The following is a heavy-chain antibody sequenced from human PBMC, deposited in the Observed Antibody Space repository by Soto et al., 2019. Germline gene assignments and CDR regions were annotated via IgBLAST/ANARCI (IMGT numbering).Heavy chain of an antibody. V-gene: IGHV4-4*02. J-gene: IGHJ4*02. CDR1: CGSLSSSNW. CDR3: ARGNFDY. CDR2: IHHSGST. Sequence: QVQLQESGPGLVKPSGTLSLNCAVSCGSLSSSNWWCLVRQSPEKGLEWIGEIHHSGSTNYNPSLKSRVTISVDRSNNQFSLKLSSVTAADTAVYYCARGNFDYWGQGTLVTVSS.